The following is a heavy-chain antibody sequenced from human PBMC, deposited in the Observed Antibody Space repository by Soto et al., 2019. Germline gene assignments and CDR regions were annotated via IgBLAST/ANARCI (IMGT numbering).Heavy chain of an antibody. CDR1: GFTFSSYA. V-gene: IGHV3-23*01. CDR2: ITVSGGST. D-gene: IGHD1-26*01. J-gene: IGHJ4*02. Sequence: GGSLRLSCAASGFTFSSYAMSWVRQAPGKGLEWVSAITVSGGSTYSADSVKGRFTISRDNSKNTLYLQMNGLRAEDTAVYYCARFPRGGEYIVGAPMAYWGQGTLVTVYS. CDR3: ARFPRGGEYIVGAPMAY.